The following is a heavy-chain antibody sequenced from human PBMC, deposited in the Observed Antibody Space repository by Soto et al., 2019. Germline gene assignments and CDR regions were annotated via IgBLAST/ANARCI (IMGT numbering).Heavy chain of an antibody. CDR1: GFTFSRNW. Sequence: GVSLRLSCAASGFTFSRNWMSWVRQAPGKGLEWVSAISGGGGSTYYADSVKGRFTISRDNSKNTLYLQMNSLRAEDTAVYYCAKVSSGWYMGYYFDYWGQGTLVTVSS. D-gene: IGHD6-19*01. CDR3: AKVSSGWYMGYYFDY. CDR2: ISGGGGST. V-gene: IGHV3-23*01. J-gene: IGHJ4*02.